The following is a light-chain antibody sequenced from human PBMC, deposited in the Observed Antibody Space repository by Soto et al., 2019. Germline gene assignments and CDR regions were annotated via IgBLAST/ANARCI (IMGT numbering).Light chain of an antibody. CDR1: SSNIGNYY. CDR3: GTWDSSLSIFV. V-gene: IGLV1-51*02. CDR2: END. J-gene: IGLJ1*01. Sequence: HSELTQAPSGSGVPGQKGSMSCSGGSSNIGNYYVSWHQQLPGTAPKLLIYENDKRPSGIPDRFSGSKSGTSATLGITGLQTGDEADYYCGTWDSSLSIFVFGTGTKVTVL.